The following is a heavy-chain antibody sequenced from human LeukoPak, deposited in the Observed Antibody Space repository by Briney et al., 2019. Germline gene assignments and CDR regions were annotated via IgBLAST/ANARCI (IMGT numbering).Heavy chain of an antibody. Sequence: ASVKVSCKASGYTFTSYGISWVRQAPGQGLEWMGWINPNSGGTNYAQKFQGRVTMTTDTSMSTAYMELSRLTSDDTAVYYCARAGGRSWFDPWGQGTLVTVSS. CDR1: GYTFTSYG. CDR2: INPNSGGT. V-gene: IGHV1-2*02. J-gene: IGHJ5*02. CDR3: ARAGGRSWFDP.